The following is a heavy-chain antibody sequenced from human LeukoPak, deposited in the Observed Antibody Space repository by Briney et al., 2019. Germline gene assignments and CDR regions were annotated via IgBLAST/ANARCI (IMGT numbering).Heavy chain of an antibody. Sequence: GGSLRLSCAASGFTFSDYWMHWVRQAPGKGLVWVSRISSDGSRVTYADSVKGRFTISRDNAKNTLYLQMNSLRAEDTAVYYCAILSPVVTPSLGFDYWGQGTLVTVSS. CDR3: AILSPVVTPSLGFDY. V-gene: IGHV3-74*01. CDR2: ISSDGSRV. J-gene: IGHJ4*02. CDR1: GFTFSDYW. D-gene: IGHD4-23*01.